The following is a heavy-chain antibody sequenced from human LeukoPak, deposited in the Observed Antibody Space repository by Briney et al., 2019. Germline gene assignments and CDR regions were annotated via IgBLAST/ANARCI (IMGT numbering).Heavy chain of an antibody. CDR3: TRSGYSPSPFDY. CDR2: IRSKAYGGTT. D-gene: IGHD6-25*01. CDR1: GFTFGDYA. Sequence: GGSLRLSCTASGFTFGDYAMSWFRQAPGKGLEWVGFIRSKAYGGTTEYAASVKGRFTISRDDSKSIAYLQMDSLKTEDTAVYYCTRSGYSPSPFDYWGQGTLVTVSS. J-gene: IGHJ4*02. V-gene: IGHV3-49*03.